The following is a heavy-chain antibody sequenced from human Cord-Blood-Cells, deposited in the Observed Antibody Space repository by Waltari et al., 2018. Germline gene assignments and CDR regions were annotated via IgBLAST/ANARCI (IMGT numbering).Heavy chain of an antibody. CDR2: ISGSGGRT. J-gene: IGHJ4*02. D-gene: IGHD7-27*01. CDR1: GFTFSSYA. V-gene: IGHV3-23*01. CDR3: AKDLSANWGSPGFGY. Sequence: EVQLLESGGGLVQPGGSLRLSCAASGFTFSSYAMSWVRQAPGKGLEWVSAISGSGGRTNYADSVKGRFTISRDNSKNTLYLQMNSLRAEDTAVYYCAKDLSANWGSPGFGYWGQGTLVTVSS.